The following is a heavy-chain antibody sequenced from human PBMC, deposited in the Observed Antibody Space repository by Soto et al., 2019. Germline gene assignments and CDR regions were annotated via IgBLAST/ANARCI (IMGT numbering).Heavy chain of an antibody. Sequence: PSETLSLTCTVSGGSISSGDYYWSWIRQPPGKGPEWIGYIYYTGDTNYHPSLKSRVTISVDTSKNQFSLKLSSVTAADTAVYYCAKGGTNKFDPWGQGILVTVSS. V-gene: IGHV4-61*08. D-gene: IGHD5-12*01. CDR2: IYYTGDT. J-gene: IGHJ5*02. CDR1: GGSISSGDYY. CDR3: AKGGTNKFDP.